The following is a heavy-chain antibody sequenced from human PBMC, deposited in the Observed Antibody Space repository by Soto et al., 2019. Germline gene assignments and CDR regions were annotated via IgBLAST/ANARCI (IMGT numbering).Heavy chain of an antibody. CDR2: ISYDGSSK. CDR1: GFTFSNYG. Sequence: QVQLVESGGGVVQPGRSLRLSCAASGFTFSNYGMHWVRQAPGKGLEWVAVISYDGSSKYYADSVKGRFTISRDNSKNTLYLQMNSLTAEDTAVYHCAKEQGITVAGTVYFQHWGQGTLVTVSS. V-gene: IGHV3-30*18. J-gene: IGHJ1*01. D-gene: IGHD6-19*01. CDR3: AKEQGITVAGTVYFQH.